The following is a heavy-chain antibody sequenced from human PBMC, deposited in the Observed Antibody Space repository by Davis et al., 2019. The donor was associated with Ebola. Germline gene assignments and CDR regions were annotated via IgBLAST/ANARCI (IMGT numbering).Heavy chain of an antibody. J-gene: IGHJ6*02. CDR3: ARDTITGTMFFSYGVDV. CDR2: IFHNGST. V-gene: IGHV4-30-2*01. D-gene: IGHD1-7*01. CDR1: GGSISSDGYS. Sequence: LRLSCAVSGGSISSDGYSWSWIRQPPGKGLEWIGYIFHNGSTYYKSSLKRRVTISVDRSKNQFSLKLSSVTAADTAVYYCARDTITGTMFFSYGVDVWGQGTTVTVSS.